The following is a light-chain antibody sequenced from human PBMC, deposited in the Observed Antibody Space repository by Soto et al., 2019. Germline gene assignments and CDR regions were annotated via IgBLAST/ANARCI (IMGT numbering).Light chain of an antibody. CDR2: GAS. CDR3: QQYKIWPPLT. V-gene: IGKV3-15*01. CDR1: QSISDN. J-gene: IGKJ4*01. Sequence: DIVMTQSPAILSVSLGERATLSCLASQSISDNFALYQQRSGQAPRLLIYGASTRATGVPARFSGSGSGTEFTLTISSLQSDDFAIYYCQQYKIWPPLTFGGGTKVE.